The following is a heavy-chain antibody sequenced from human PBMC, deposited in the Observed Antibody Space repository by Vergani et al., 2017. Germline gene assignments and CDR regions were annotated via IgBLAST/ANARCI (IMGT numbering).Heavy chain of an antibody. Sequence: EVQLVQSGAEVKKPGESLKISCQISGYSFTNYWIGWVRQMPGKGLEWMGIIHPADSDTRYSPSFQGQVTISVDKSISTAYLQRSSLRASDSAMYYCAGLYGLDSSGSKYFDYWGQGTLVTVSS. D-gene: IGHD3-22*01. J-gene: IGHJ4*02. V-gene: IGHV5-51*01. CDR3: AGLYGLDSSGSKYFDY. CDR1: GYSFTNYW. CDR2: IHPADSDT.